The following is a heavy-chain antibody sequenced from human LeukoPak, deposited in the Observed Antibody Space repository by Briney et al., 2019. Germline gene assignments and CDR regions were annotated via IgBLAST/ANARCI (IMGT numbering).Heavy chain of an antibody. CDR3: ARIRDGYNFVLDY. D-gene: IGHD5-24*01. Sequence: SETLSLTCSVSGGSISTYYWSWIRQSAGKGLEWIGRIYKSGSPNYNPSLKSRVTISVDTSKNQFSLKLSSVTAADTAVYYCARIRDGYNFVLDYWGQGTLVTVSS. CDR2: IYKSGSP. V-gene: IGHV4-4*07. CDR1: GGSISTYY. J-gene: IGHJ4*02.